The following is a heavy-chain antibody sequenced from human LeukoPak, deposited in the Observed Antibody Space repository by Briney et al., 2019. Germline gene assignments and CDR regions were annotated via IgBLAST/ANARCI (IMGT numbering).Heavy chain of an antibody. V-gene: IGHV3-23*01. CDR2: ISGSGGST. Sequence: GGSLRLSCAASGFTFSSYWMSWVCQAPGKGLDWVSAISGSGGSTYYADSVKGRFTISRDNSKNTLYLQMSSLRAEDTAVYYCAKDTHGSRSYHNWGQGTLVTVSS. CDR3: AKDTHGSRSYHN. D-gene: IGHD3-10*01. CDR1: GFTFSSYW. J-gene: IGHJ4*02.